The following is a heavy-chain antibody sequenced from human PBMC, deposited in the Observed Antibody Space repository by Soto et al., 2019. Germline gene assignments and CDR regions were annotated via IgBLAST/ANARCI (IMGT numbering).Heavy chain of an antibody. J-gene: IGHJ6*02. D-gene: IGHD6-13*01. Sequence: GESLKISCTGSGYSFTNYWIGWVRQMPGKGLEWMGIIYPGDSDTRYSPSFQGQVTISADKSISTAYLQWSSLKASDTAMYYCARQGYSSSWYIGSYYYYGMDVWGQGTTVTVSS. CDR3: ARQGYSSSWYIGSYYYYGMDV. CDR2: IYPGDSDT. CDR1: GYSFTNYW. V-gene: IGHV5-51*01.